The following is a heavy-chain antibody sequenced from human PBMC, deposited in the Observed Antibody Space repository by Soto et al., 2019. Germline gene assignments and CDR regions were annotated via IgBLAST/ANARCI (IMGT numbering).Heavy chain of an antibody. CDR1: GGSISSSHR. V-gene: IGHV4-4*02. D-gene: IGHD6-19*01. CDR2: MYHSGST. CDR3: ARGALAGPYYFDY. J-gene: IGHJ4*02. Sequence: QVHLQESGPGLVKPSGTLSLTCAVSGGSISSSHRWSWVRQPPGKGLEWIGEMYHSGSTNYNPSLKSRVTISIDNSENQFSLKLSSVTAADTAVYYCARGALAGPYYFDYWGQGILVTVSS.